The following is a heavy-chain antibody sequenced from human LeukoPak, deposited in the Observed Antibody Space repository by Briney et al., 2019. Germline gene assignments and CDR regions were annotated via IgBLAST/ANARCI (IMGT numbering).Heavy chain of an antibody. D-gene: IGHD6-13*01. V-gene: IGHV3-21*01. CDR1: GFTFSTYS. J-gene: IGHJ4*02. Sequence: GGSLRLSCAASGFTFSTYSMNWVRQAPGKGLEWVSSISSSSSYIYCADSVKGRFTISRDNAKNSLYLQMNSLRAEDTAVYYCARDPRPLAAGTGFFDYWGQGTLVTVSS. CDR2: ISSSSSYI. CDR3: ARDPRPLAAGTGFFDY.